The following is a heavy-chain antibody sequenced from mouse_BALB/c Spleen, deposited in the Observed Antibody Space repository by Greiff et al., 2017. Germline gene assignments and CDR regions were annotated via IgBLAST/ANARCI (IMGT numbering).Heavy chain of an antibody. J-gene: IGHJ3*01. Sequence: DVHLVESGGGLVKPGGSLKLSCAASGFTFSSYAMSWVRQSPEKRLEWVAEISSGGSYTYYPDTVTGRFTISRDNAKNTLYLEMRSLRSEDTAMYYCARASYADNYAWFAYWGQGTLVTVSA. CDR3: ARASYADNYAWFAY. CDR2: ISSGGSYT. CDR1: GFTFSSYA. V-gene: IGHV5-9-4*01. D-gene: IGHD1-3*01.